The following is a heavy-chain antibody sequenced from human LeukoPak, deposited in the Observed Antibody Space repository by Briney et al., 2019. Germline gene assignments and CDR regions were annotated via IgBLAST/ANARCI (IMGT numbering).Heavy chain of an antibody. Sequence: SVKVSCKASGGTFSSYAISWVRQAPGQGLEWMGRIIPILGIANYAQKFQGRVTITADKSTSTAYMELSSLRSEDTAVYYCASADMGEYSGYPGTWGQGTLVTVSS. CDR2: IIPILGIA. CDR1: GGTFSSYA. CDR3: ASADMGEYSGYPGT. V-gene: IGHV1-69*04. D-gene: IGHD5-12*01. J-gene: IGHJ5*02.